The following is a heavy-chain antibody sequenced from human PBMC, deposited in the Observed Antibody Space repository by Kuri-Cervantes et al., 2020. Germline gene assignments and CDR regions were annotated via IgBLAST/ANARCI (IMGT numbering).Heavy chain of an antibody. CDR1: GFTFSSYW. D-gene: IGHD4-17*01. V-gene: IGHV3-74*01. Sequence: GESLKISCAASGFTFSSYWMHWVRQAPGKGLVWVSRVSGDGSSTSYADSVKGRFTISRDNAKNTLYLQMNSLRAEDTAVYYCARDRDYGDYHYYYGMDVWGQGTTVTVSS. J-gene: IGHJ6*02. CDR3: ARDRDYGDYHYYYGMDV. CDR2: VSGDGSST.